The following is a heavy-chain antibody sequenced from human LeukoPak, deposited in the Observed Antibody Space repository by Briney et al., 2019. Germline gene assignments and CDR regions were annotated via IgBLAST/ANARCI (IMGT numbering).Heavy chain of an antibody. CDR1: AYSISSGYY. CDR2: IYNTGST. Sequence: SETLSLTCTVSAYSISSGYYWGWIRQPPGKGLEWIGSIYNTGSTFYNPSLKSRVTISVDTSKNQFSLQLRSATAADTAIYYCAKSNGYGLVDIWGQGTMVTVSS. V-gene: IGHV4-38-2*02. D-gene: IGHD3-10*01. J-gene: IGHJ3*02. CDR3: AKSNGYGLVDI.